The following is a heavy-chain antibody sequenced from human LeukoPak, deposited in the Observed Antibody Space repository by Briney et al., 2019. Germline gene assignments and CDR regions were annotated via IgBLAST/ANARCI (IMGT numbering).Heavy chain of an antibody. CDR1: GYIFTCYY. J-gene: IGHJ3*02. Sequence: GASVKVSCKASGYIFTCYYLHWVRQAPGQGLEWMGWINPKSGGTNYAQKFQGRVTMTRDTSISTAYMELTRLRSDDTAMYYCARGGDFYDSSGYYDDAFDIWGRGTMVTVSS. V-gene: IGHV1-2*02. CDR2: INPKSGGT. CDR3: ARGGDFYDSSGYYDDAFDI. D-gene: IGHD3-22*01.